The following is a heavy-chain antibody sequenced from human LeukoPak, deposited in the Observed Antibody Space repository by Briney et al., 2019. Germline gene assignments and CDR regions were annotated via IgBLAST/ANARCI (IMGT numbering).Heavy chain of an antibody. CDR2: ISFDGSNK. CDR3: AKDWKWADKNYYYYYGMDV. J-gene: IGHJ6*02. Sequence: GGSLRLSCAASGFSFRNYGMHWVRQAPGKGLEWVAVISFDGSNKNHADSVKGRFTISRDNSKNTLYLQMNSLRAEDTAVYYCAKDWKWADKNYYYYYGMDVWGQGTTVTVSS. V-gene: IGHV3-30*18. D-gene: IGHD1-26*01. CDR1: GFSFRNYG.